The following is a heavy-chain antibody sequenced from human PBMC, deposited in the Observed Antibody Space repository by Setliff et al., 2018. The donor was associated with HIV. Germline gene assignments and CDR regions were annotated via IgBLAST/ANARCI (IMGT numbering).Heavy chain of an antibody. V-gene: IGHV4-38-2*01. Sequence: SETLSLTCAVSASSISSDYCWGWIRQPPGKGLEWIGSTHHSGSTYYNPSLNSRVTMSVDTSKNHFSLKLRSVTAADTAVYYCARHLLRGYIYIVFDYWGQGTLVTVSS. CDR1: ASSISSDYC. D-gene: IGHD5-18*01. J-gene: IGHJ4*02. CDR3: ARHLLRGYIYIVFDY. CDR2: THHSGST.